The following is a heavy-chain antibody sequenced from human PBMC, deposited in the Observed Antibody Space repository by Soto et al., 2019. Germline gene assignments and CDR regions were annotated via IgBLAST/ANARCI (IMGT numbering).Heavy chain of an antibody. CDR1: GYTFTSYY. Sequence: ASVKVSCKASGYTFTSYYMHWVRQAPGQGLEWMGVINPSGGSTTYAQKFQGRVTMTRDTSTTTFYMELSSLTSEDTAVYYCARASVSGRRFDYWGEGTLVTVSS. V-gene: IGHV1-46*03. D-gene: IGHD6-19*01. CDR2: INPSGGST. J-gene: IGHJ4*02. CDR3: ARASVSGRRFDY.